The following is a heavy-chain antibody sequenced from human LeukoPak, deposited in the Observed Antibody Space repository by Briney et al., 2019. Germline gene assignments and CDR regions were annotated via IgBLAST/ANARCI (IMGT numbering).Heavy chain of an antibody. CDR1: GGSISSYY. J-gene: IGHJ4*02. Sequence: PSETLSLTCTVSGGSISSYYWSWIRQPPGKGLEWIGYIYYSGSTNYSPSLKSRVTISVGTSKNQFSLKLSSVTAADTAVHYCARDFGDYGDYAFVWGQGTLVTVSS. CDR3: ARDFGDYGDYAFV. D-gene: IGHD4-17*01. V-gene: IGHV4-59*01. CDR2: IYYSGST.